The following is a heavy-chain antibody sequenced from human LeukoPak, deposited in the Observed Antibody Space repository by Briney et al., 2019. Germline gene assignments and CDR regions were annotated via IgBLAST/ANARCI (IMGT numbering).Heavy chain of an antibody. CDR3: AKQPFYCSSTSCSAFFDY. J-gene: IGHJ4*02. Sequence: GGSLRLSCAASGFTFSSYAMSWVRQAPGKGLEWVSAISGSGGSTYYADSVKGRFAISRDNSKNTLYLQMNSLRAEDTAVYNCAKQPFYCSSTSCSAFFDYWGQGTLVTVSS. V-gene: IGHV3-23*01. D-gene: IGHD2-2*01. CDR1: GFTFSSYA. CDR2: ISGSGGST.